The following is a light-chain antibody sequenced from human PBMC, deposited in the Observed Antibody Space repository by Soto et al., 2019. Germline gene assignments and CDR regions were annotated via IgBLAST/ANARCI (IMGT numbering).Light chain of an antibody. Sequence: EIVMTQSPATLSVSPGERGTLSCRASQRVSSNLDWYQQKPGQAPRLLIYGASTRATGIPARFSGSGSGTEFTLTISSLQSEDFAVYYCQQYNNWPRTFGQGTKVEIK. CDR1: QRVSSN. J-gene: IGKJ1*01. CDR2: GAS. V-gene: IGKV3-15*01. CDR3: QQYNNWPRT.